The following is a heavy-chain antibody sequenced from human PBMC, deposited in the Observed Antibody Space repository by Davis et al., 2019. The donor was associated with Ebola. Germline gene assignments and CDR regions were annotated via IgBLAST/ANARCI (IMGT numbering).Heavy chain of an antibody. CDR3: ARGFSYRRVSSSSSRYYYYGMDV. V-gene: IGHV4-39*07. CDR2: INHSGST. J-gene: IGHJ6*02. D-gene: IGHD6-6*01. CDR1: GGSIISSSSY. Sequence: GSLRLSCTVSGGSIISSSSYWGWIRQPPGKGLEWIGEINHSGSTNYNPSLKSRVTISVDTSKNQFSLKLSSVTAADTAVYYCARGFSYRRVSSSSSRYYYYGMDVWGQGTTVTVSS.